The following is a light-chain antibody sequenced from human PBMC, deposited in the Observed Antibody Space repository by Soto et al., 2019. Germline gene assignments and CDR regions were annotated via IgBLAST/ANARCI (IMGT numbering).Light chain of an antibody. CDR1: QSIGSW. V-gene: IGKV1-12*01. CDR2: AAS. CDR3: QQANSFPLT. Sequence: IHLNHSPSTLSASLGYRVTNTYGASQSIGSWLAWYQQKPGKAPKLLIYAASSLQSGVPSRFSGSGSGTDFTLTISSLQPEDFATYYCQQANSFPLTFGGGTKVDNK. J-gene: IGKJ4*01.